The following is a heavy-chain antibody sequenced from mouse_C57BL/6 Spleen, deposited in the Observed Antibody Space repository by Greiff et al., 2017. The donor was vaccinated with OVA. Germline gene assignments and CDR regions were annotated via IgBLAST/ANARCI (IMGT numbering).Heavy chain of an antibody. CDR1: GFNIKDYY. V-gene: IGHV14-2*01. J-gene: IGHJ2*01. Sequence: EVQLQQSGAELVKPGASVKLSCTASGFNIKDYYMHWVKQRTEQGLEWIGRIDPEDGETKYAPKFQGKATITADTSSNTAYLQLSSLTSEDTAVYYCARSIYYGNYEYYFDYWGQGTTLTVSS. CDR3: ARSIYYGNYEYYFDY. CDR2: IDPEDGET. D-gene: IGHD2-1*01.